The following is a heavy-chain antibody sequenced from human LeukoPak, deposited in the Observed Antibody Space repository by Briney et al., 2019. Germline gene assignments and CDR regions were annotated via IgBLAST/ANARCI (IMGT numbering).Heavy chain of an antibody. Sequence: PGGSLSLSCAASGFTVSSNYMSWDRQAPGKGLEWDSVIYSGGSTYYADSAKGRFTISRDHSKNTPHLQMNSRRAENTPVYYCARALGYCSGGSCYSGYYFDNWGQGTLGTVSS. CDR2: IYSGGST. CDR1: GFTVSSNY. J-gene: IGHJ4*02. CDR3: ARALGYCSGGSCYSGYYFDN. D-gene: IGHD2-15*01. V-gene: IGHV3-53*01.